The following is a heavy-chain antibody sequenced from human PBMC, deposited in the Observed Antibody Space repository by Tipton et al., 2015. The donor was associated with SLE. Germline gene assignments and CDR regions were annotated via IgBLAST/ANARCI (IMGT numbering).Heavy chain of an antibody. CDR3: VSHSDDYGDVLFY. Sequence: TLSLTCTVSGGSISSYYWSWIRQHPGKGLEWIGYIYDSGTTYYNPSLKSRLTISVDTSKNQFSLHLTSVTAADTAVYYCVSHSDDYGDVLFYWGQGTLVTVS. J-gene: IGHJ4*02. CDR1: GGSISSYY. V-gene: IGHV4-59*06. D-gene: IGHD4-17*01. CDR2: IYDSGTT.